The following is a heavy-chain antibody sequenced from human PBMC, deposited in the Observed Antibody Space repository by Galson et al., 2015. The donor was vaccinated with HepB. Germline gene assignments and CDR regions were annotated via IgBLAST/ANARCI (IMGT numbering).Heavy chain of an antibody. V-gene: IGHV1-18*04. Sequence: SVKVSCKASGYTFTSYGISWVRQAPGQGLEWMGWISAYNGNTNYAQKLQGRVTMTTDTSTSTAYMELRSLRSDDTAVYYCARAPTHYDSSGSGDWGQGTLVTVSS. CDR2: ISAYNGNT. CDR1: GYTFTSYG. CDR3: ARAPTHYDSSGSGD. J-gene: IGHJ4*02. D-gene: IGHD3-22*01.